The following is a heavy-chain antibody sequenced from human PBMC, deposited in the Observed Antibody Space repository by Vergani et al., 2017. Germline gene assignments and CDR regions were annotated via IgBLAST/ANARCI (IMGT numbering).Heavy chain of an antibody. Sequence: QVQLVESGGGVVQRGGSLRLSCATSGFTLSNYDMQWGRQGPGKGLEFVAFIQFDGSNQYYADSVKGRFTLSRDFSKNTLYLQMNSLRTDDTATYYCAKHFRGWGIDYWGQGTQVIVSS. CDR2: IQFDGSNQ. CDR1: GFTLSNYD. CDR3: AKHFRGWGIDY. D-gene: IGHD3-16*01. V-gene: IGHV3-30*02. J-gene: IGHJ4*02.